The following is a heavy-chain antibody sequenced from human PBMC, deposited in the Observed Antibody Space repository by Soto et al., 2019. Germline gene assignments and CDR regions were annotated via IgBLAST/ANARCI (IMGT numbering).Heavy chain of an antibody. CDR3: ARTTVTTPYYYYYYMDV. CDR2: MNPNSGNT. V-gene: IGHV1-8*01. J-gene: IGHJ6*03. CDR1: GCTFTSYD. D-gene: IGHD4-17*01. Sequence: GASGKVSCQACGCTFTSYDIKWGRQATGQGLEWMGWMNPNSGNTGYAQKFQGRVTMTRNTSISTAYMELSSLRSEDTAVYYCARTTVTTPYYYYYYMDVWGKGTTVTVSS.